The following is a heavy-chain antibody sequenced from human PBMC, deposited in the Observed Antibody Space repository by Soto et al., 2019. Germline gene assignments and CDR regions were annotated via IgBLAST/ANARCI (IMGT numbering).Heavy chain of an antibody. V-gene: IGHV1-3*01. CDR3: ARDMTTVTRLQQFDP. Sequence: ASVKVSCKASGYTFTSYAMHWVRQAPGQRLEWMGWINAGNGNTKYSQKFQGRVAITRDTSASTAYMELSSLRSEDTAVYYCARDMTTVTRLQQFDPWGQGTLVTVSS. J-gene: IGHJ5*02. CDR2: INAGNGNT. D-gene: IGHD4-17*01. CDR1: GYTFTSYA.